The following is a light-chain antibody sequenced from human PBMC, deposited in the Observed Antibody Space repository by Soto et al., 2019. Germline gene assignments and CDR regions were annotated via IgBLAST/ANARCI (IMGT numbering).Light chain of an antibody. CDR3: QQSYSSPPT. V-gene: IGKV1-39*01. CDR2: AAS. Sequence: QMTQSPSSLSASVEVRVMITCRASQSISNHLNWYQQKPGKAPKLLIFAASSLQSGVPSRFSGSRSGPDFTLTISSLQPEDFATYYCQQSYSSPPTFGQGTKVDIK. CDR1: QSISNH. J-gene: IGKJ1*01.